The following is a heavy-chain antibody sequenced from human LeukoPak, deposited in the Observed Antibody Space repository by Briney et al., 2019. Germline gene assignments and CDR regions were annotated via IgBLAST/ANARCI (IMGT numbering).Heavy chain of an antibody. J-gene: IGHJ4*02. D-gene: IGHD5-18*01. CDR2: IYYSGST. V-gene: IGHV4-59*01. CDR3: ARVRRYSYGPGQLDY. CDR1: GGSISSYY. Sequence: SETLSLTCTVSGGSISSYYWSWIRQPPGKGLEWIGYIYYSGSTNYNPSLKSRVTISVDTSKNQFSLKLSSVTAADTAEYYCARVRRYSYGPGQLDYWGQGTLVTVSS.